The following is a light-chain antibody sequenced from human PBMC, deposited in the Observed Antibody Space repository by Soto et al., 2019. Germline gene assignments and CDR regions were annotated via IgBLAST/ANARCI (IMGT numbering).Light chain of an antibody. Sequence: AIQLTRSTSSLSASVGDRVTITCRASQGISSALAWYQQKPGKAPKLLIYDASSLERGVPARFSGSGSGTDFTLTISSLQPEDFATYYCHQFNSYPLTCGGGTKVEIK. V-gene: IGKV1-13*02. CDR3: HQFNSYPLT. CDR2: DAS. J-gene: IGKJ4*01. CDR1: QGISSA.